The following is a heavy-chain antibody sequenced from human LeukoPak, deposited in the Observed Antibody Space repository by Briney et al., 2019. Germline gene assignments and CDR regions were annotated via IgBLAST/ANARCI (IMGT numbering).Heavy chain of an antibody. V-gene: IGHV4-59*01. D-gene: IGHD2/OR15-2a*01. J-gene: IGHJ3*02. CDR1: GGSISSDH. Sequence: SETLSLTCTVSGGSISSDHWNWISQPPGKGLEWIGCIYYSGSTYYNPSLKSRVTISVDMSKSQFSLRLTSVTAADTPVYYCARKNDFDIWGQGTLVTVSS. CDR2: IYYSGST. CDR3: ARKNDFDI.